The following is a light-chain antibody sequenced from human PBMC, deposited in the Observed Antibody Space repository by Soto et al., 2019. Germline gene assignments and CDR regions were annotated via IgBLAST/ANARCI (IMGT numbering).Light chain of an antibody. V-gene: IGLV2-14*01. CDR2: EVS. Sequence: QSALTQPPSASGSPGQSVTISCTGTSSDVGGYKFVSWYQQHPGKAPKLIIYEVSQRPSGVSNRFSGSKSGNTASLTISGLQAEDEADYYCSSYTSTSTLVFGGGTKLTVL. CDR3: SSYTSTSTLV. CDR1: SSDVGGYKF. J-gene: IGLJ2*01.